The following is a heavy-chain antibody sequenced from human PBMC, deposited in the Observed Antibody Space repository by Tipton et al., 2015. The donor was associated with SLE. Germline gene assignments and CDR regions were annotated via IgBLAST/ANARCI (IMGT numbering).Heavy chain of an antibody. CDR1: GFIFSTYW. J-gene: IGHJ4*02. CDR3: ARDLLLYSSSSGQFEY. CDR2: ISSGGRT. Sequence: GSLRLSCAASGFIFSTYWMHWVRQAPGKGLVWVSRISSGGRTYYADSVKGRFTISRDNSKNTLFLQMNSLRAEDTAVYYCARDLLLYSSSSGQFEYWGQGTLVTVSS. V-gene: IGHV3-66*01. D-gene: IGHD6-6*01.